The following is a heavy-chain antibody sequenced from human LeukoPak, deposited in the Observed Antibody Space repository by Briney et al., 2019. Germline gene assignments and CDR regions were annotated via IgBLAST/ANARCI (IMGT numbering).Heavy chain of an antibody. CDR3: ARGDVVVPAAAPYYYYYYMDV. V-gene: IGHV1-69*05. CDR1: GGTFSSYA. D-gene: IGHD2-2*01. Sequence: ASVKVSCKASGGTFSSYAISWVRQAPGQGLEWVGGIIPIFGTANYAQKFQGRVTITTDESTSTAYMELSSLRSEDTAVYYCARGDVVVPAAAPYYYYYYMDVWGKGTTVTVSS. CDR2: IIPIFGTA. J-gene: IGHJ6*03.